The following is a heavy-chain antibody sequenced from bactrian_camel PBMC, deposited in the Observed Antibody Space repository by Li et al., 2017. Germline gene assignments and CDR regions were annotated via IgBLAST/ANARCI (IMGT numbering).Heavy chain of an antibody. CDR3: ARTRYTYTGGNDY. CDR1: GYTYSSYC. Sequence: HVQMVESGGGSVQAGGSLRLSCVASGYTYSSYCMGWFRQTAGKEREGVAAIDSDGRTSYADSVKGRFTISRDNAKRIVYLQMNSLKTEDTAMFFCARTRYTYTGGNDYWGQGTQVTVS. CDR2: IDSDGRT. V-gene: IGHV3S53*01. D-gene: IGHD5*01. J-gene: IGHJ4*01.